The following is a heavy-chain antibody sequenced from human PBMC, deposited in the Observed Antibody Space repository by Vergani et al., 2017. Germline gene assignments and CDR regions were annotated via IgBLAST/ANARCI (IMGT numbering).Heavy chain of an antibody. J-gene: IGHJ4*02. D-gene: IGHD3-16*01. CDR2: ISGSGGST. CDR3: AKASNSYVYYFDY. Sequence: EVQLLESGGSLIQPGGSLRLSCAASGFTFSSYDMSWVRQAPGKGLEWVSAISGSGGSTYYADSVKGRFIISRDNSKTTLYLQMNRLSAEDTAVYHCAKASNSYVYYFDYWGQGTLVTVSS. CDR1: GFTFSSYD. V-gene: IGHV3-23*01.